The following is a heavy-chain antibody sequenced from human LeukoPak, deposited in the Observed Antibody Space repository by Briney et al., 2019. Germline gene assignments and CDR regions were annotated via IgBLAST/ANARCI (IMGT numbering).Heavy chain of an antibody. CDR3: ARDGDTAMVSDAFDI. CDR1: GGTFSSYA. V-gene: IGHV1-69*04. J-gene: IGHJ3*02. D-gene: IGHD5-18*01. Sequence: VASVKVSCKASGGTFSSYAISWVRQAPGQGLEWMGRIIPILGIANYAQKFQGRVTITADKSTSTAYMELSSLRSEDTAVYYCARDGDTAMVSDAFDIWGQGTMVTVSS. CDR2: IIPILGIA.